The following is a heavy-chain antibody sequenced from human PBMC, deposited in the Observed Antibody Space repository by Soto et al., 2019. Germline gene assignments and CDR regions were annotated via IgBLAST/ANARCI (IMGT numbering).Heavy chain of an antibody. Sequence: ESGPTLVNPTQTLTLTCTFSGFSLSTSGVGVGWIRQPPGKALEWLALIYWDDDKRYSPSLKSRLTITKDTSKNQVVLTMTNMEPVDTATYYCAHSMRYQPENGFDPWGQGTLVTAPQ. CDR2: IYWDDDK. V-gene: IGHV2-5*02. D-gene: IGHD2-2*01. J-gene: IGHJ5*02. CDR1: GFSLSTSGVG. CDR3: AHSMRYQPENGFDP.